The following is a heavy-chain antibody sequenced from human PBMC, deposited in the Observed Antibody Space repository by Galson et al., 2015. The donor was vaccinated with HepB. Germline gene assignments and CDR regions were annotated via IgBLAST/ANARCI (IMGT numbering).Heavy chain of an antibody. V-gene: IGHV4-31*03. D-gene: IGHD4-23*01. J-gene: IGHJ4*02. CDR1: GGSISSGGYY. CDR3: ARGTTVVTYYIFDY. CDR2: IYYSGST. Sequence: QVQLQESGPGLVKPSQTLSLTCTVSGGSISSGGYYWSWIRQHPGKGLEWIGYIYYSGSTYYNPSLKSRVTISVGTSKNQFSLKLSSVTAADTAVYYCARGTTVVTYYIFDYWGQGTLVTVSS.